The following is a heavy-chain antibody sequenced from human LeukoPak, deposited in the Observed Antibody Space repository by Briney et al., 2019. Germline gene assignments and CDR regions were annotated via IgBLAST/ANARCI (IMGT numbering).Heavy chain of an antibody. CDR2: ISAGGGST. CDR1: GFTFSNYV. D-gene: IGHD2-2*01. CDR3: AKSRCSSTSCYAKFDY. V-gene: IGHV3-23*01. Sequence: GGSLRLSCAASGFTFSNYVMSWVRQAPGMGLEWVSTISAGGGSTYYPDSVKGRFTISRDNSKYMVYLQMNSLRAEDTAVYYCAKSRCSSTSCYAKFDYWGQGTLVTVSS. J-gene: IGHJ4*02.